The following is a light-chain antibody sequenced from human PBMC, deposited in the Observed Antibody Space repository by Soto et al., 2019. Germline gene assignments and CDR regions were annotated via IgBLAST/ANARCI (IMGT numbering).Light chain of an antibody. CDR2: DVS. Sequence: DIQMTQSPSTLSASVGDTVTVTCRASQSVSYWLAWYQQKPGKAPKFLIYDVSTLESGVPSRFSGSGSGTEFTLTISSLQPDDFATYFCQQYDSYPWTFGQGTKVDIK. CDR1: QSVSYW. CDR3: QQYDSYPWT. J-gene: IGKJ1*01. V-gene: IGKV1-5*01.